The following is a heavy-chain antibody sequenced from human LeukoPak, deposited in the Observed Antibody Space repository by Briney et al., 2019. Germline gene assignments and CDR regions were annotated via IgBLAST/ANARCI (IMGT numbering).Heavy chain of an antibody. CDR3: ASDSSSTYYYGMDV. V-gene: IGHV3-53*01. Sequence: GGSLRLSCAASGFTLSSNYMSLVRQATGKGLEWVSVIYSGGSTYYADSVKGRFTISRDNSKNTLYLQMNSLRAEDTAVYYCASDSSSTYYYGMDVWGQGTTVTVSS. CDR2: IYSGGST. J-gene: IGHJ6*02. CDR1: GFTLSSNY. D-gene: IGHD2-2*01.